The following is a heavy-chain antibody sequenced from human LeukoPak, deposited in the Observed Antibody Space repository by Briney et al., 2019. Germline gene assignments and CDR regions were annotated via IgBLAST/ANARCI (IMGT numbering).Heavy chain of an antibody. D-gene: IGHD3-3*01. V-gene: IGHV3-15*01. J-gene: IGHJ4*02. Sequence: GGSLRLPHAASGFTFSNAWMRWVPQAPAKGLEWVGLFKSKTAGGTTDYAARVKDIFTISRNDSKNTLYLQMNSLKTEGTAVYYCTTDLGLDYDFWSGYYQTDYWGQGALVTVSS. CDR1: GFTFSNAW. CDR2: FKSKTAGGTT. CDR3: TTDLGLDYDFWSGYYQTDY.